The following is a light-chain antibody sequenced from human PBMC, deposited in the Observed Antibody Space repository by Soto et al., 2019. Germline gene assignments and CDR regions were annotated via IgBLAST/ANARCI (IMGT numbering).Light chain of an antibody. CDR2: KAS. CDR1: QTISSW. Sequence: DFEMTHSPSTLSGSVGERVPMNCRASQTISSWLAWYQQKPGKAPKLLIYKASTLKSGVPSRFSGSGSGTELTLTISSLQPDDVATYYCQHYNSYSEALGQGTKVDIK. V-gene: IGKV1-5*03. CDR3: QHYNSYSEA. J-gene: IGKJ1*01.